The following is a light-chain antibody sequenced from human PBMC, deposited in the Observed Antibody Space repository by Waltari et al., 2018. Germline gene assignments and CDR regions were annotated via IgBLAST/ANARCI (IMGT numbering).Light chain of an antibody. J-gene: IGLJ3*02. CDR1: TGVVTTKYY. CDR3: SLYYGDARWV. Sequence: VLTQEPSLTVSPGGTVTLTCDSTTGVVTTKYYPNWFQQTPGQSPRTLIYDTDKKHRGTPARFSGSLLGGKAALILSNVQPEDEADYYCSLYYGDARWVLGGGTKLTVL. V-gene: IGLV7-43*01. CDR2: DTD.